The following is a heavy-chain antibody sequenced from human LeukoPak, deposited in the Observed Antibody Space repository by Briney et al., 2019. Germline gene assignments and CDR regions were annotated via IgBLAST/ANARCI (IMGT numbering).Heavy chain of an antibody. CDR1: GGSISRSSYY. CDR2: IYYSGST. Sequence: PSETLSLTCTVSGGSISRSSYYWGWIRQPLGQGLGWIGSIYYSGSTYYHPSLKSRLTISVDTSKNQFSLKLSSVTAADTAVYYCASLDPTTYNFDYWGQGTLVTVSS. V-gene: IGHV4-39*01. D-gene: IGHD1-1*01. J-gene: IGHJ4*02. CDR3: ASLDPTTYNFDY.